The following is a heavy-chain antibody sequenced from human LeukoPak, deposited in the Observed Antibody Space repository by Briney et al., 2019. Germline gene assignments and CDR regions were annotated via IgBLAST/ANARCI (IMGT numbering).Heavy chain of an antibody. J-gene: IGHJ4*02. D-gene: IGHD3-22*01. CDR3: ARYYDSSGYCYFDY. V-gene: IGHV1-18*01. CDR1: GYTFTSYG. Sequence: GASVKVSCKASGYTFTSYGISWVRQAPGQGLEWMGWISVYNGYTNYAQKLQGRVTMTTDTSTSTAYMELRSLRSDDTAVYYCARYYDSSGYCYFDYWGQGTLVTVSS. CDR2: ISVYNGYT.